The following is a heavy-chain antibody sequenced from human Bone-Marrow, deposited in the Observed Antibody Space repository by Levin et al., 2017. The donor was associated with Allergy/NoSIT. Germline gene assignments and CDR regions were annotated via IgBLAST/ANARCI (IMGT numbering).Heavy chain of an antibody. CDR2: VYYNGST. D-gene: IGHD3-22*01. CDR1: GGSISTYY. J-gene: IGHJ2*01. Sequence: SETLSLTCTVSGGSISTYYWTWIRQPPGQGLEWIGYVYYNGSTNYNPSLKSRVTISVDTSENQFSLKLTSVTAADTAVYYCARAPQYYDSSGYYYYYFDFWGRGTLVTVSS. CDR3: ARAPQYYDSSGYYYYYFDF. V-gene: IGHV4-59*01.